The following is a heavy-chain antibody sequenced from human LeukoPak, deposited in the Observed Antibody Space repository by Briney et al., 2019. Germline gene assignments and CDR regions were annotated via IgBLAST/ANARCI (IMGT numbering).Heavy chain of an antibody. J-gene: IGHJ4*02. CDR3: ARDWWELLLDY. CDR1: GGSISSSSYY. Sequence: SETLSLTCTVSGGSISSSSYYWGWIRQPPGKGLEWIGSIYYSGSTYYNPSLKSRVTISVDTSKNQFSLKLSSVTAADTAVYYCARDWWELLLDYWGQGILVTVSS. V-gene: IGHV4-39*07. CDR2: IYYSGST. D-gene: IGHD1-26*01.